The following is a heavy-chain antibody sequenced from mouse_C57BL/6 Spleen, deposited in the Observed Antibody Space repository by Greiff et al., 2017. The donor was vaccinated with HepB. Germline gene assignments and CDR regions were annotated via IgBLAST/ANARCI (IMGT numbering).Heavy chain of an antibody. V-gene: IGHV1-9*01. Sequence: QVQLQQSGAELMKPGASVKLSCKATGYTFTGYWIEWVKQRPGHGLEWIGETLPGSGSTNYNEKFKGKATFTADTSSNTADMQRSSLTNEDSAIYYCARSYGSGEFWAYWGQGTLVTVSA. D-gene: IGHD1-1*01. CDR1: GYTFTGYW. J-gene: IGHJ3*01. CDR3: ARSYGSGEFWAY. CDR2: TLPGSGST.